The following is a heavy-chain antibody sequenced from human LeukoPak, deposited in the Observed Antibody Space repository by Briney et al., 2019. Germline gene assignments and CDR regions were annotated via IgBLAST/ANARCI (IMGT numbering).Heavy chain of an antibody. CDR1: GGSISSYY. V-gene: IGHV4-59*01. CDR2: IYYSGST. Sequence: ASETLSLTCTVPGGSISSYYWSWIRQPPGKGLEWIGYIYYSGSTNYNPSLKSRVTISVDTSKNQFSLKLSSVTAADTAVYYCARDLGGIYFDYWGQGTLVTVSS. D-gene: IGHD1-26*01. J-gene: IGHJ4*02. CDR3: ARDLGGIYFDY.